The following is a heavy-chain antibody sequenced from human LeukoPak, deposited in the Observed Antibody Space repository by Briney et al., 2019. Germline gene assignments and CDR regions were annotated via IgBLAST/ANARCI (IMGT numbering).Heavy chain of an antibody. CDR3: ARTYYDILTGYNPYFDY. V-gene: IGHV3-21*01. CDR1: GFTFNTYT. J-gene: IGHJ4*02. D-gene: IGHD3-9*01. CDR2: ITASSTAI. Sequence: GGSLRLSCAASGFTFNTYTMNWVRQAPGKGLEWVSPITASSTAIYSADSVKGRFTISRDNAKNFLYLQMNSLRAEDTAVYYCARTYYDILTGYNPYFDYWGQGILSPSPQ.